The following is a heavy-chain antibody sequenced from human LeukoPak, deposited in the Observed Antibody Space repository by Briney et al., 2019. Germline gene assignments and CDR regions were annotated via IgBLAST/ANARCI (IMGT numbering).Heavy chain of an antibody. D-gene: IGHD3-10*01. Sequence: RASVKVSCKASGYTFTSYDINWVRQATGQGPEWMGWMNPNSGNTGYAQKFQGRVTMTRNTSISTAYMELSSLRSEDTAVYYCARGAGVQDAYYYYYYMDVWGKGTTVTVSS. J-gene: IGHJ6*03. V-gene: IGHV1-8*01. CDR3: ARGAGVQDAYYYYYYMDV. CDR2: MNPNSGNT. CDR1: GYTFTSYD.